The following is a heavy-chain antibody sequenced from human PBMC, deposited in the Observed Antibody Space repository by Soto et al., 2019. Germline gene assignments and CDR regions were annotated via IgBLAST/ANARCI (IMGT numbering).Heavy chain of an antibody. CDR3: ARDFSCDGDCNGYFDH. CDR1: GASIKNSDGYY. CDR2: IYQSGST. J-gene: IGHJ4*02. D-gene: IGHD2-21*02. Sequence: QVQLQESGPGLVKPSQTLSLTCTVSGASIKNSDGYYWSWLRQRPGKGLEWIGFIYQSGSTDYNPSLRDRATMSVDPSMNQFSLKLTSVTAADTAVYYCARDFSCDGDCNGYFDHWGQGTLVTVSS. V-gene: IGHV4-31*03.